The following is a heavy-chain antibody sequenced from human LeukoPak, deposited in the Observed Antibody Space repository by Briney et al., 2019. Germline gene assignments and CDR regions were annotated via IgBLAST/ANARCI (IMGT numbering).Heavy chain of an antibody. D-gene: IGHD5-18*01. Sequence: GGSLRLSCAGSGFTFRSYSMNWVRQAPGKGLEWVSYISTSDSTIYYADSVKGRFTISRDNAKNSLYLQMNSLRADDTAVYYCARAVRGDSYVLVYHYFYTDVGGKGPTAPVSS. CDR2: ISTSDSTI. CDR3: ARAVRGDSYVLVYHYFYTDV. J-gene: IGHJ6*03. V-gene: IGHV3-48*04. CDR1: GFTFRSYS.